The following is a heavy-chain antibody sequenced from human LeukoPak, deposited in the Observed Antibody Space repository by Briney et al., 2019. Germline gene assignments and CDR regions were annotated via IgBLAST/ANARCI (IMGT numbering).Heavy chain of an antibody. Sequence: SETLSLTCTVSGGSISSYYWSWIRQPPGKGLEWIGYIYYSGSNNYNPSLKSRVTISVDTSKNQFSLKLSSVAAADTAVYYCARSQWLVSVGFDYWGQGTLVTVSS. V-gene: IGHV4-59*01. J-gene: IGHJ4*02. CDR2: IYYSGSN. CDR3: ARSQWLVSVGFDY. CDR1: GGSISSYY. D-gene: IGHD6-19*01.